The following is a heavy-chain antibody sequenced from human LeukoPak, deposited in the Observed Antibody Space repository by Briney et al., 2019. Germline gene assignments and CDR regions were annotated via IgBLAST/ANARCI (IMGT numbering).Heavy chain of an antibody. CDR1: GVTFSSDW. D-gene: IGHD2-2*01. CDR2: IKQEGSEK. CDR3: ARDQRYCSSSSCPWEPFDY. V-gene: IGHV3-7*05. Sequence: PVGALRLSCAASGVTFSSDWVSWVREAPGKGRGWVANIKQEGSEKYYVESVKGRFSISRDNAKNSLYLQMNSLRAEDTAVYYCARDQRYCSSSSCPWEPFDYWGQGTLVTVSS. J-gene: IGHJ4*02.